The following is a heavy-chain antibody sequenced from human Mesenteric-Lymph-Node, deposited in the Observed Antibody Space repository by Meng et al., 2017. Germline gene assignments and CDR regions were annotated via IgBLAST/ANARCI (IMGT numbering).Heavy chain of an antibody. D-gene: IGHD3-10*01. V-gene: IGHV4-34*01. CDR1: GGSFSNYY. Sequence: SETLSLTCGVYGGSFSNYYWTWVRQPPGKGLEWIGEINHSGSTNYNPSLKSRVTISVDTSKNQFSLKLSSVTAADTAVYYCARDEGTGTFDYWGQGTLDTVSS. CDR3: ARDEGTGTFDY. J-gene: IGHJ4*02. CDR2: INHSGST.